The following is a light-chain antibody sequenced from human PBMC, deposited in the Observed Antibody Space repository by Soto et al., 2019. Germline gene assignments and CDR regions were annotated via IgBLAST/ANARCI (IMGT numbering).Light chain of an antibody. Sequence: QSALTQPASVSGSPGQSITISCTGTSSDFGDYNYVSWYQHHPGKAPQLIIYGVTNWPSGVSNRFSASKSGNTASLTISGLQAEDEADYYCSSYTGRSTRVFGTGTKLTVL. J-gene: IGLJ1*01. CDR2: GVT. CDR1: SSDFGDYNY. CDR3: SSYTGRSTRV. V-gene: IGLV2-14*01.